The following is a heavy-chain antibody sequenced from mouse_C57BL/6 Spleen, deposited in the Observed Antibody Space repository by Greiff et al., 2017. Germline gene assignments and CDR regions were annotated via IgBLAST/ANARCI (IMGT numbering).Heavy chain of an antibody. Sequence: QVQLQQSDAELVKPGASVKISCKVSGYTFTDHTIHWMKQRPEQGLEWIGYIYPRGGSTKYNEKFKGKATLTADKSSSTAYMQLNSLTSETSAVYFCSRGDYDYAMDYWGQGTSVTVSS. CDR3: SRGDYDYAMDY. J-gene: IGHJ4*01. CDR2: IYPRGGST. V-gene: IGHV1-78*01. D-gene: IGHD2-4*01. CDR1: GYTFTDHT.